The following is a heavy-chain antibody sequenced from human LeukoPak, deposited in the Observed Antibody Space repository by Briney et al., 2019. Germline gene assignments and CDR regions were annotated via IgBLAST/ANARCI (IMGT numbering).Heavy chain of an antibody. Sequence: PGGSLRLSCAASGFTFSSYWMSWVRQAPGKGLEWVSAISGSGDSTYYADSVKGRFTISRDNSRNTLYLQMNSLRAGDTAVYYCAKSFRSTSLGYWGQGTLVTVSS. CDR2: ISGSGDST. CDR3: AKSFRSTSLGY. D-gene: IGHD2-2*01. J-gene: IGHJ4*02. CDR1: GFTFSSYW. V-gene: IGHV3-23*01.